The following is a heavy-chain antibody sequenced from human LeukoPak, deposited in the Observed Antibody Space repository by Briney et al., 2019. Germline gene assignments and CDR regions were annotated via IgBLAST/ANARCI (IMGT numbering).Heavy chain of an antibody. CDR1: GYTFTGYY. V-gene: IGHV1-2*02. Sequence: ASVKVSCKASGYTFTGYYMHWVRQAPGQGLEWMGWINPNSGGTNYAQKFQGGVTMTRDTSISTAYMELSRLRSDDTAVYYCARVLNDYGDYDGWVHFDYWGQGTLVTVSS. CDR3: ARVLNDYGDYDGWVHFDY. CDR2: INPNSGGT. J-gene: IGHJ4*02. D-gene: IGHD4-17*01.